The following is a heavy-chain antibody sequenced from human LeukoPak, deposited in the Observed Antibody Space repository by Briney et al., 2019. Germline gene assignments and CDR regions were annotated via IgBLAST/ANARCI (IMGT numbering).Heavy chain of an antibody. J-gene: IGHJ3*02. CDR1: GFTFSSYS. CDR2: ISWNSGSI. Sequence: PGGSLRLSCAASGFTFSSYSMHWVRQAPGKGLEWVSGISWNSGSIGYADSVKGRFTISRDNAKNSLYLQMNSLRAEDTALYYCAKDLKGSDFDILTGYNAFDIWGQGTMVTVSS. D-gene: IGHD3-9*01. CDR3: AKDLKGSDFDILTGYNAFDI. V-gene: IGHV3-9*01.